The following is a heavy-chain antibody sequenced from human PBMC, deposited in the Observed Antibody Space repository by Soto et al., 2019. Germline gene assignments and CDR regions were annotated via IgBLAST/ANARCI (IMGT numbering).Heavy chain of an antibody. CDR1: GGTFSSYA. Sequence: SVKVSCKASGGTFSSYAISWVRQAPGQRLEWMGEIIPIFGTASYAQKFQGRVTITADESTSTAYMELSSLRSEDTAVYYCARDRGNSSGYYPYWFDPWGQGNLVTVSS. V-gene: IGHV1-69*13. CDR3: ARDRGNSSGYYPYWFDP. D-gene: IGHD3-22*01. J-gene: IGHJ5*02. CDR2: IIPIFGTA.